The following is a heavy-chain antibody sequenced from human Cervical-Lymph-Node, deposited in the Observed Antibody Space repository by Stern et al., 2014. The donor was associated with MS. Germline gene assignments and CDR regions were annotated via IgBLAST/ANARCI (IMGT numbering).Heavy chain of an antibody. V-gene: IGHV1-2*02. CDR1: GYTFTVYY. Sequence: QVQLVQSGTEVKKPGASVKVSCKTSGYTFTVYYIHWVRQAPGQGLECLGWINPNSGGTNYAPKFQDRVTMTSDTSISTAYMELSSLRSDDTAVYYCARVSGIFHSSGYYSYWGQGSLVTVSS. J-gene: IGHJ4*02. CDR2: INPNSGGT. D-gene: IGHD3-22*01. CDR3: ARVSGIFHSSGYYSY.